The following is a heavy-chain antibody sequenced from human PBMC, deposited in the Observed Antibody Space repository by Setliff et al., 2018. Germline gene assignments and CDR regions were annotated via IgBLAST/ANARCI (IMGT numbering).Heavy chain of an antibody. CDR3: ARVIYFYYMDV. J-gene: IGHJ6*03. Sequence: PGGSLRLSCAASGFTFSSYAMSWVRQAPGKGLEWVSYITSSSSTIDYVDSVKGRFTISRDDAKNSLYLQMNSLRAEDTAVYYCARVIYFYYMDVWGKGTTVTVSS. V-gene: IGHV3-48*01. CDR2: ITSSSSTI. CDR1: GFTFSSYA.